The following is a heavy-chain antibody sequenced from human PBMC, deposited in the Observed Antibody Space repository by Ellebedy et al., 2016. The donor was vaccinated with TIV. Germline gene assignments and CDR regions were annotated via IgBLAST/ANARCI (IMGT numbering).Heavy chain of an antibody. V-gene: IGHV4-59*01. CDR3: YGSGRYGVEY. J-gene: IGHJ1*01. CDR1: GGSINNYF. D-gene: IGHD3-10*01. CDR2: IYHQGST. Sequence: MPSETLSLTCAVSGGSINNYFWSWIRQPPGKGLEWIGSIYHQGSTNYNPSLGSRVTIAVDTSKNQVALKLSSVTAADTATYYCYGSGRYGVEYWGQGTLVTVTS.